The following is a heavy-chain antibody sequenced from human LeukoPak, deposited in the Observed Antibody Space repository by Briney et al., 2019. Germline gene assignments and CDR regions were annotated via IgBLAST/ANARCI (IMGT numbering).Heavy chain of an antibody. CDR1: GFTFSSYG. V-gene: IGHV3-23*01. Sequence: GGSLRLSCAASGFTFSSYGMSWVRQAPGKGLEWVSAISGSGGSTYYADSVKGRFTISRDNSKNTLYLQMNSLRAEDTAVYYCAKLSGVVVTPDYYYYMDVWGKGTTVTISS. CDR3: AKLSGVVVTPDYYYYMDV. J-gene: IGHJ6*03. CDR2: ISGSGGST. D-gene: IGHD2-21*02.